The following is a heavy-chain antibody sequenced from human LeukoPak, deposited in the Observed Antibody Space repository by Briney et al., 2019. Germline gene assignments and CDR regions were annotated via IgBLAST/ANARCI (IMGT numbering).Heavy chain of an antibody. D-gene: IGHD4-11*01. V-gene: IGHV4-61*02. CDR1: GGSISSSSYY. Sequence: SQTLSLTCTVSGGSISSSSYYWSWIRQPAGKGLEWIGRIYTSGSTNYNPSLKSRVTMSVDTSKNQFSLKLSSVTAADTAVYYCARSKVRTTNNWFDPWGQGTLVTVSS. J-gene: IGHJ5*02. CDR2: IYTSGST. CDR3: ARSKVRTTNNWFDP.